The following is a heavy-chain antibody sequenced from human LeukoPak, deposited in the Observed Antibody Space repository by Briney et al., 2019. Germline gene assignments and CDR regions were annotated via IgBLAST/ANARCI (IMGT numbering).Heavy chain of an antibody. Sequence: KPSETLSLTCAVYGGSFSGYYRSWIRQPPGKGLEWIGEINHSGSTNYNPSLKSRVTISVDTSKNQFSLKLSSVTAADTAVYYCARGGSFWSGYHNWFDPWGQGTLVTVSS. D-gene: IGHD3-3*01. J-gene: IGHJ5*02. CDR1: GGSFSGYY. CDR2: INHSGST. CDR3: ARGGSFWSGYHNWFDP. V-gene: IGHV4-34*01.